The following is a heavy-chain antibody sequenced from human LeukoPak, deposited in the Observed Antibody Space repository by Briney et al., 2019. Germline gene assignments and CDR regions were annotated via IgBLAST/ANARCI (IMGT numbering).Heavy chain of an antibody. CDR1: GFTFDDYA. V-gene: IGHV3-9*03. J-gene: IGHJ3*02. CDR3: AKETNDAFDI. CDR2: ISWNSGSI. Sequence: PGGSLRLSCEASGFTFDDYAMHWVRQAPGKGLEWVSGISWNSGSIGYADSVKGRFTISRDNAKNSLYLQMNSLRAEDMALYYCAKETNDAFDIWSQGTMVTVSS.